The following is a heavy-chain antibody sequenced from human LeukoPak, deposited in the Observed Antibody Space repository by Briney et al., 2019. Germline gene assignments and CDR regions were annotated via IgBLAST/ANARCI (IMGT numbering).Heavy chain of an antibody. J-gene: IGHJ6*02. CDR2: IYYSGTT. V-gene: IGHV4-59*01. CDR3: ARGGRDGYNGMDV. CDR1: GGSMSSYY. D-gene: IGHD5-24*01. Sequence: SETLSLTCTVSGGSMSSYYWSWIRQPPGKGLEWIGYIYYSGTTKYKPSLESRVTISVDTSKNQFSLRLSSVTAADTAVYYCARGGRDGYNGMDVWGQRTTVTVSS.